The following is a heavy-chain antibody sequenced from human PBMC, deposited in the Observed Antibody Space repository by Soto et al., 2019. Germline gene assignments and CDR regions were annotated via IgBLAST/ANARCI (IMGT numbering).Heavy chain of an antibody. Sequence: EVQLVESGGGLVQPGGSLRLSCAASGFTFSNYWMSWVRQAPGKGLEWVANIKGDGSEKYYVDSMKGRFTISRDNAENSLYLQLNSLRVADTALYYCARDSRRVGATSDLDYWGQGTLVTVSS. D-gene: IGHD1-26*01. J-gene: IGHJ4*02. V-gene: IGHV3-7*01. CDR3: ARDSRRVGATSDLDY. CDR2: IKGDGSEK. CDR1: GFTFSNYW.